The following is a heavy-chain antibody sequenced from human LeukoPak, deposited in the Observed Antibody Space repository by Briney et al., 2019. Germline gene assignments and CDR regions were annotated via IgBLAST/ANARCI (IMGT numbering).Heavy chain of an antibody. V-gene: IGHV3-23*01. J-gene: IGHJ4*02. D-gene: IGHD4-17*01. CDR2: ISGSGGST. Sequence: GGSLRLSCAAPGFTFSIYAMSWVRQAPGKGLEWVSAISGSGGSTYYADSVKGRFTISRDNSKNTLHLQMNSLRAEDTALYYCAKGSAVTSFEGRHWGQGTLVTVSS. CDR3: AKGSAVTSFEGRH. CDR1: GFTFSIYA.